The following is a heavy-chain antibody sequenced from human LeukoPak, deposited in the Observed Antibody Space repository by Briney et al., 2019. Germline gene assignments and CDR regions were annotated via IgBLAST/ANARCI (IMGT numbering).Heavy chain of an antibody. CDR1: GFTFSSYA. D-gene: IGHD1-26*01. Sequence: GGSLRLSCAASGFTFSSYAMHWVRQAPGKGLEWVAVITYDGGNKYYADSVKGRFTISRDNAKNSLYLQMNSLRAEDTAVYYCARVLTGTVGAWGYYYYYGMDVWGQGTTVTVSS. CDR3: ARVLTGTVGAWGYYYYYGMDV. J-gene: IGHJ6*02. CDR2: ITYDGGNK. V-gene: IGHV3-30-3*01.